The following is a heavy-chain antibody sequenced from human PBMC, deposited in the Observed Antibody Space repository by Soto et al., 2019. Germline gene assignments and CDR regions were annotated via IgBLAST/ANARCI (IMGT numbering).Heavy chain of an antibody. V-gene: IGHV4-31*03. CDR1: GGTLSSGYYY. J-gene: IGHJ6*02. CDR2: IYYSGST. D-gene: IGHD5-12*01. Sequence: SVTMSLTCPVAGGTLSSGYYYWSWNRQHPGKGLEWIGYIYYSGSTYYNPSLKSRVTISVDTSKNQFSLKLSPVTAADTAVYYCARGGYEAYYYYGMDVWGQGTTVTVSS. CDR3: ARGGYEAYYYYGMDV.